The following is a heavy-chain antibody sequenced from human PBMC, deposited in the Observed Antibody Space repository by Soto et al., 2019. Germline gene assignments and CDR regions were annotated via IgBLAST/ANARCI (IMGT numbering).Heavy chain of an antibody. J-gene: IGHJ6*03. CDR1: GFTFSSYG. V-gene: IGHV3-33*06. D-gene: IGHD3-10*01. CDR2: IWYDGTNK. CDR3: AKNYDVSWSYYHYYYMSG. Sequence: PGGSLRLSCAASGFTFSSYGMHWVRQAPGKGLEWVAVIWYDGTNKYYTDSVKGRFTISRDNSKNTLYLEMNSLRAEDTAVYYCAKNYDVSWSYYHYYYMSGWGQGTSVPVS.